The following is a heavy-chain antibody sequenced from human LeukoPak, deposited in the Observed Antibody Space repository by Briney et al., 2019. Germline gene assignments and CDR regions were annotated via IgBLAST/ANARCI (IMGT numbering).Heavy chain of an antibody. CDR1: GYTFTSYG. J-gene: IGHJ4*02. CDR3: ARATAGNFDY. Sequence: ASVKVSCKASGYTFTSYGISWVRQAPGQGLEWMGWISVYNGNTNYAQKFQGRVTVTTDTSTSTAYMELRSLISDDTAVYYCARATAGNFDYWGQGTLVTVSS. CDR2: ISVYNGNT. V-gene: IGHV1-18*01. D-gene: IGHD1-14*01.